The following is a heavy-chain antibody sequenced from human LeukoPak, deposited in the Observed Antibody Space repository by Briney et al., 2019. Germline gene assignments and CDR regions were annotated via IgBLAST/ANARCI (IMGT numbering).Heavy chain of an antibody. D-gene: IGHD5-12*01. V-gene: IGHV3-23*01. CDR3: AKVRVDIVATIVYYFDY. Sequence: GGSLRLSCAASGFTFSSYAMSWVRQAPGKGLDLVSAISGSGGSTYYADSVKGRFTISRDNSKNTLYLQMNSLRAEDTAVYYCAKVRVDIVATIVYYFDYWGQGTLVTVSS. J-gene: IGHJ4*02. CDR2: ISGSGGST. CDR1: GFTFSSYA.